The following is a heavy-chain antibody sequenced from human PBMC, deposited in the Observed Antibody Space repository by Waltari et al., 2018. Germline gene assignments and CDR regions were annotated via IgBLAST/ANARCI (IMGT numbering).Heavy chain of an antibody. J-gene: IGHJ3*02. V-gene: IGHV4-39*07. Sequence: QLQLQESGPGLVKPSETLSLTCTVSGGSISSSSYYWGWIRQPPGKGLEWIGSIYYSGGTYYNPSLKSRVTISVDTSKNQFSLKRSSVTAADTAVYYCARVGPTGISWGGSYGAFDIWGQGTMVTVSS. CDR3: ARVGPTGISWGGSYGAFDI. CDR2: IYYSGGT. CDR1: GGSISSSSYY. D-gene: IGHD1-26*01.